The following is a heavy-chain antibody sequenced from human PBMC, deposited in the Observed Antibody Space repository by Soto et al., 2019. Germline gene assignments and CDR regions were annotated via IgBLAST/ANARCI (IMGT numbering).Heavy chain of an antibody. Sequence: ASVKVSCKASGYTFTKFHIHWVRQAPGQGLEWMGMIDPSGGVTRDAQRFQGRITMTSDTSTSSVYMELRGLTSEDTAVYYCARHRGTLRWFSNTDYWGQGTLVTVS. D-gene: IGHD4-17*01. CDR1: GYTFTKFH. V-gene: IGHV1-46*01. J-gene: IGHJ4*02. CDR2: IDPSGGVT. CDR3: ARHRGTLRWFSNTDY.